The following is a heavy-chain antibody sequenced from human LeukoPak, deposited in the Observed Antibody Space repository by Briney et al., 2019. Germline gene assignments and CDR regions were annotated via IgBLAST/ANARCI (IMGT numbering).Heavy chain of an antibody. V-gene: IGHV4-4*07. CDR1: SGSISSYY. J-gene: IGHJ4*02. Sequence: SETLSLTCTVSSGSISSYYWSWIRQPAGKGLEWIGRIHTSGSTDYNPSLKRRVTMSVYTSKNKFSLKVRSVTAADTAVYYCAREGSATARPFVSNDYWGQGTLVTVSS. D-gene: IGHD6-6*01. CDR2: IHTSGST. CDR3: AREGSATARPFVSNDY.